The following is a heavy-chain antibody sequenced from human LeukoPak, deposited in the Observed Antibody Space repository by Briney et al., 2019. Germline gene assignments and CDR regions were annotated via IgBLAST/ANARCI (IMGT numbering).Heavy chain of an antibody. CDR2: ISGSGDT. CDR1: GFTFNSYA. D-gene: IGHD5-24*01. J-gene: IGHJ4*02. Sequence: GGSLRLSCAASGFTFNSYAMSWVRQAPGKGLEWVSSISGSGDTHYADSVEGRFTISRDNSKNTLFLQMSSLRGEDTAVYYCAKDRDPPRGGYKLGGFDYWGQGTLVTVSS. CDR3: AKDRDPPRGGYKLGGFDY. V-gene: IGHV3-23*01.